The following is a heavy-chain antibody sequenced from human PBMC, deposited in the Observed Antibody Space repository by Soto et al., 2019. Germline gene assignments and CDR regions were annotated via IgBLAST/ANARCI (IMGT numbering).Heavy chain of an antibody. CDR1: GFTFSSHW. D-gene: IGHD1-7*01. CDR2: IKGDGSSL. Sequence: SLRLSCAASGFTFSSHWMHWVRQTPGKGLVWVSRIKGDGSSLSYADSVKGRFTISRDNAKSTLYLQMNTLRAEDTALYYCARDRSSITGTDGDYWGQGTLVNVSS. J-gene: IGHJ4*02. V-gene: IGHV3-74*01. CDR3: ARDRSSITGTDGDY.